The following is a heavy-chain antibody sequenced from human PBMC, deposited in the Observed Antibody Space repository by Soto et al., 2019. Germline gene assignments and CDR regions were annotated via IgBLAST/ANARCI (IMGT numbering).Heavy chain of an antibody. CDR1: GFTFSSYS. CDR2: ISSSSSYI. D-gene: IGHD3-16*01. J-gene: IGHJ4*02. CDR3: ARELGPGLRLGESLLGY. V-gene: IGHV3-21*01. Sequence: GGSLRLSCAASGFTFSSYSMNWVRQAPGKGLEWVSSISSSSSYIYYADSVKGRFTISRDNAKNSLYLQMNSLRAEDTAVYYWARELGPGLRLGESLLGYGGQETLVTVPS.